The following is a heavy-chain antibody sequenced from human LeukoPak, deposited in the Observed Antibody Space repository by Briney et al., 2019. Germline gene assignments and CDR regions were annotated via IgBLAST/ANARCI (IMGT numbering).Heavy chain of an antibody. D-gene: IGHD6-19*01. CDR1: GFTFSSYS. Sequence: PGGSLRLSCAASGFTFSSYSMNWVRQAPGKGLEWVSYISSSSSTIYYADSVKGRFTISRDNAKNSLYLQMNSLRAEDTAVYYCARDRIAVAGTEGRVRCYFDYWGQGTLVTVSS. CDR3: ARDRIAVAGTEGRVRCYFDY. J-gene: IGHJ4*02. V-gene: IGHV3-48*04. CDR2: ISSSSSTI.